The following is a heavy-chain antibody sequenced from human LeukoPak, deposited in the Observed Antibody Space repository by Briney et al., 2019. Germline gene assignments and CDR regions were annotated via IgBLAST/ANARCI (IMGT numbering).Heavy chain of an antibody. V-gene: IGHV1-2*02. D-gene: IGHD2-8*01. J-gene: IGHJ4*02. Sequence: ASVKVSCKASGYTFTGYYMHWVRQAPGQGLEWRGWINPNSGGTNYAQKFQGRVTMTRDTSISTAYMELSRLRSDDTAVYYCARRYCTNGVCYLDYWGQGTLVTVSS. CDR1: GYTFTGYY. CDR3: ARRYCTNGVCYLDY. CDR2: INPNSGGT.